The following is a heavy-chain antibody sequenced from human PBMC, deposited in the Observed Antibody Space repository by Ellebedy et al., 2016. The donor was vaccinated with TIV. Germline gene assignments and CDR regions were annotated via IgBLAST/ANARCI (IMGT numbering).Heavy chain of an antibody. CDR1: GYTFTSYY. D-gene: IGHD6-6*01. CDR2: INPSGGST. J-gene: IGHJ6*02. CDR3: ARAAPDYYGMDV. V-gene: IGHV1-46*01. Sequence: ASVKVSXKASGYTFTSYYMHWVRQAPGQGLEWMGIINPSGGSTSYAQKFQGRVTMTRDTSTSTVYMELSRLRSDDTAVYYCARAAPDYYGMDVWGQGTTVTVSS.